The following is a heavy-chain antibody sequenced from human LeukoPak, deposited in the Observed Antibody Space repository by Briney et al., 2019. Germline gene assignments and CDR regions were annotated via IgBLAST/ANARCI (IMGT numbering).Heavy chain of an antibody. V-gene: IGHV4-59*06. CDR1: GGSISSYY. CDR3: ARGLNYDRFDY. D-gene: IGHD3-22*01. CDR2: IYYSGST. J-gene: IGHJ4*02. Sequence: SETLSLTCTVSGGSISSYYWSWIRQPPGKGLEWIGYIYYSGSTYYNPSLKSRVTISVDTSKNQFSLKLSSVTAADTAVYYCARGLNYDRFDYWGQGTLVTVSS.